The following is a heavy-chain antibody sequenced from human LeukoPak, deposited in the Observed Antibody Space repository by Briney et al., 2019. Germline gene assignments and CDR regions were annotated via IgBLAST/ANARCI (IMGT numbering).Heavy chain of an antibody. CDR2: ISSSSSYI. Sequence: GGSLRLSCAASGFTFSSYSMNWVRQAPGKGLEWVSSISSSSSYIYYADSVKGRFTISRDNAKNSLYLQMNSLRAEDTAVYYCARDSEYQWELLLRRSDAFDIWGQGTMVTVS. J-gene: IGHJ3*02. CDR3: ARDSEYQWELLLRRSDAFDI. CDR1: GFTFSSYS. D-gene: IGHD1-26*01. V-gene: IGHV3-21*01.